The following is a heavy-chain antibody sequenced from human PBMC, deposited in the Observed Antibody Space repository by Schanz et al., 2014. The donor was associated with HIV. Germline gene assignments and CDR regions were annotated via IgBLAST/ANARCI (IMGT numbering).Heavy chain of an antibody. CDR2: IWYDGSYK. J-gene: IGHJ6*02. V-gene: IGHV3-33*06. Sequence: QVQLVESGGGVVQPGRSLRLSCAASGFTFSTFGMHWVRQAPGKGLEWVAVIWYDGSYKSYADSVTGRFTISRDNSKNTLYLQMNSLRTEDTAVYYCAKVARWDYYGMDVWGQGTTVTVSS. CDR1: GFTFSTFG. CDR3: AKVARWDYYGMDV.